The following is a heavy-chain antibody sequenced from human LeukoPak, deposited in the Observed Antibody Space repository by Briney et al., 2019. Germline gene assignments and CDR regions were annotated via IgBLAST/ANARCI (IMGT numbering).Heavy chain of an antibody. V-gene: IGHV3-15*01. CDR2: IKTKADGATT. Sequence: GGSLRLSCAASGFTFSDAWMSWVRQAPGMGLEWVGPIKTKADGATTDYAAPVKGRFTISRDDSKTTLYLQINSLKTEDTAVYYCTADMPASSRAADYWGQGTLVTVSS. J-gene: IGHJ4*02. CDR1: GFTFSDAW. CDR3: TADMPASSRAADY. D-gene: IGHD2-15*01.